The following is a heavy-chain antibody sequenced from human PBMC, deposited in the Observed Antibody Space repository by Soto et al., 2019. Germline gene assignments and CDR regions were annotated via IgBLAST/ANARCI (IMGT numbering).Heavy chain of an antibody. V-gene: IGHV3-23*01. J-gene: IGHJ6*02. CDR3: TRXRRSILMVYGFGGMDV. CDR2: ISGSGDGT. CDR1: GFTVGSHA. D-gene: IGHD2-8*01. Sequence: GGSLRLSCAASGFTVGSHAMSWVRQAPGKGLEWVSSISGSGDGTYYGDSVKGRFTISRDSSSSTLYLQMDNLRGEDTAVYFCTRXRRSILMVYGFGGMDVWGQGTTVTVSS.